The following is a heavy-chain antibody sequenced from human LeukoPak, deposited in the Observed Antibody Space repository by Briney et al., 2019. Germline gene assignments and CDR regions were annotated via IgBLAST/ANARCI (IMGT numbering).Heavy chain of an antibody. Sequence: PGGSLRLSCAASGFSVNNNYMSWVRQAPGKWLEWVSVIYSGGYTHYADSVKGRFSISRDHSKNTLYLQMNSLRAEDTAVYYCARAWWELRAQTDTLPDYWGQGTLVTVSS. V-gene: IGHV3-53*05. J-gene: IGHJ4*02. CDR1: GFSVNNNY. CDR2: IYSGGYT. CDR3: ARAWWELRAQTDTLPDY. D-gene: IGHD1-26*01.